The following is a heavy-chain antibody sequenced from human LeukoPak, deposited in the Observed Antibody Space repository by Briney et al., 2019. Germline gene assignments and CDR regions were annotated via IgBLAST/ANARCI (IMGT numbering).Heavy chain of an antibody. CDR2: ISTSGGST. Sequence: GGSLRLSCAASGFIFSNYAMSWVRQAPGKGLEWVSGISTSGGSTYYRDSVKGRFTISRDNSRNTLYLQMNSLRTEDTAVYYCAKDCLGSWSGYYFGVFDCWGQGTLVTVSS. J-gene: IGHJ4*02. CDR3: AKDCLGSWSGYYFGVFDC. V-gene: IGHV3-23*01. CDR1: GFIFSNYA. D-gene: IGHD3-3*01.